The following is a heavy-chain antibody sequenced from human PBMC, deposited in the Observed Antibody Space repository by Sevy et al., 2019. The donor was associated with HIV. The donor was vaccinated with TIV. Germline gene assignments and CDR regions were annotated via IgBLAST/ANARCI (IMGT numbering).Heavy chain of an antibody. CDR3: STGDFICY. V-gene: IGHV3-15*07. CDR1: GFDFPNAW. D-gene: IGHD3-3*02. Sequence: GGSLRLSCTASGFDFPNAWMNWIRQVPGKGLEWVGHIKSITDGGVADYAAPVKGRFSISRHDSKNTLYLQRNSLKAEDTAVYYCSTGDFICYWGRGTLVTVSS. CDR2: IKSITDGGVA. J-gene: IGHJ4*02.